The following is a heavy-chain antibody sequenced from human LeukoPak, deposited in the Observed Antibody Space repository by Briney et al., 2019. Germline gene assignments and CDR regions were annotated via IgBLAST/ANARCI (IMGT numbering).Heavy chain of an antibody. Sequence: GGSLRLSCAASGFTFSSYGMHWVRQAPGKGLEWVAVISYDGSNKYYADSVKGRFTISRDNSKNTLYLQMNSLRDEDTAVYYCARDTYRQWLTQGGYFQHWGQGTLVTVSS. V-gene: IGHV3-30*03. CDR3: ARDTYRQWLTQGGYFQH. J-gene: IGHJ1*01. D-gene: IGHD6-19*01. CDR1: GFTFSSYG. CDR2: ISYDGSNK.